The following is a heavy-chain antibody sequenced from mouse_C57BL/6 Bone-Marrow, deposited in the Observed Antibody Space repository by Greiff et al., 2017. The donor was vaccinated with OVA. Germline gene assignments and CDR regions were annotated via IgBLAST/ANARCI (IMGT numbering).Heavy chain of an antibody. CDR1: GYTFTSYW. D-gene: IGHD2-4*01. J-gene: IGHJ1*03. CDR2: IDPSDSYT. CDR3: ARAINGAYWYFDV. V-gene: IGHV1-50*01. Sequence: VQLQQPGAELVKPGASVKLSCKASGYTFTSYWMQWVKQRPGQGLEWIGEIDPSDSYTNYNQKFKGKATLTVDTSSSTAYMQLSSLTSEDSAVYYCARAINGAYWYFDVWGTGTTVTVSS.